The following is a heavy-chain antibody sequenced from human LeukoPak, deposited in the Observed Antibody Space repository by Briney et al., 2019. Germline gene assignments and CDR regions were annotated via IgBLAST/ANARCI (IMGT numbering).Heavy chain of an antibody. Sequence: GASVKVSCKASGYTFTSYYMHWVRQAPGQGLEWTGIINPSGGSTSYAQKFQGRVTMTRDTSTSTVYMELSSLRSEGTAVYYCATHLTPITMVRGVIWGAFDIWGQGTMVTVSS. J-gene: IGHJ3*02. CDR3: ATHLTPITMVRGVIWGAFDI. CDR2: INPSGGST. D-gene: IGHD3-10*01. V-gene: IGHV1-46*01. CDR1: GYTFTSYY.